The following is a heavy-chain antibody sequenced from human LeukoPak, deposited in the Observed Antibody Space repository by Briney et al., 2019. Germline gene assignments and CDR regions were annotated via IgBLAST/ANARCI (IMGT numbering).Heavy chain of an antibody. D-gene: IGHD2-8*01. V-gene: IGHV3-21*06. CDR3: ARAVSCTNGACAYDAFHI. CDR1: GFTFSSYT. CDR2: ISGNSNYI. J-gene: IGHJ3*02. Sequence: PGGSLRLSCAASGFTFSSYTINWVRQAPGKGLGWVSSISGNSNYIYYADSVKGRFTISRDSAKSSLYLQMNSLRAEDTALYYCARAVSCTNGACAYDAFHIWGLGTMVTVSS.